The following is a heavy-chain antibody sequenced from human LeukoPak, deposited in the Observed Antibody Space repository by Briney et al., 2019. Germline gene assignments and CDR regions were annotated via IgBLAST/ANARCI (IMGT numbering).Heavy chain of an antibody. Sequence: SETLSLTCTVSGGSISSSSYYWGWIRQPPGKGLEWIGSIYYSGSTYYNPSLKSRVTISVDTSKNQFSLKLSSVTAADTAVYYCARDGDYGDYEVGLNWFDPWGQGTLVTVSS. D-gene: IGHD4-17*01. CDR3: ARDGDYGDYEVGLNWFDP. CDR1: GGSISSSSYY. CDR2: IYYSGST. V-gene: IGHV4-39*07. J-gene: IGHJ5*02.